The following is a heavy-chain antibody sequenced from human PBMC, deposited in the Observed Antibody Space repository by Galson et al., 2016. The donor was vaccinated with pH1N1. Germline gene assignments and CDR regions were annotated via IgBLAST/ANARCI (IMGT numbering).Heavy chain of an antibody. J-gene: IGHJ6*04. CDR2: ISWNSGTT. D-gene: IGHD3-9*01. CDR1: GFTFDDSA. V-gene: IGHV3-9*01. Sequence: SLRLSCAASGFTFDDSAMHWVRQAPGKGLEWVSGISWNSGTTGYADSVQGRFTVSRDNVKHSLYLQSNSLRPEDTALYYCAKVRGFLSGYMDVWGKGTTVTVSS. CDR3: AKVRGFLSGYMDV.